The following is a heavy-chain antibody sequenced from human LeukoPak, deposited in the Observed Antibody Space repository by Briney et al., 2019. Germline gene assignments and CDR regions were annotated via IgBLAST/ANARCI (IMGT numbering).Heavy chain of an antibody. CDR1: GYTFTSYY. D-gene: IGHD5-24*01. V-gene: IGHV1-46*01. CDR3: ARDNSVRDEAWWFNP. J-gene: IGHJ5*02. Sequence: GASVKVSCKASGYTFTSYYMHWVRQAPGQGLEWMGIINPSGGSTSYAQKFQGRVTLTRDMSTSTDYLELSSLRSEDTAVYYCARDNSVRDEAWWFNPRGQGTLVTVSS. CDR2: INPSGGST.